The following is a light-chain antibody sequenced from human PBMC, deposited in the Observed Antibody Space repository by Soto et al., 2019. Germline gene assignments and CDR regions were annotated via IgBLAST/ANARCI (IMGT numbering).Light chain of an antibody. CDR1: QTISSY. J-gene: IGKJ3*01. V-gene: IGKV1-39*01. CDR3: KQSYNLPRI. Sequence: DIQMTQSPSSLSASVGDRVTINCRASQTISSYLNWYQQKPGKAPKLLIYGASALQSGVPPRFSGSGSGTAFTFTIRSLQPEVFATYYCKQSYNLPRIFGPGTKVDIK. CDR2: GAS.